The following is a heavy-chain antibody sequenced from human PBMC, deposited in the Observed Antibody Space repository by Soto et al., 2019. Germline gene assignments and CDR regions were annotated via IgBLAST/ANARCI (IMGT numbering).Heavy chain of an antibody. CDR3: ARKQGGYFYGIGC. V-gene: IGHV4-31*03. J-gene: IGHJ4*02. CDR2: IYDSGST. D-gene: IGHD3-10*01. Sequence: PSETLSLTCTVSGGSITSGGYYWSWIRQYPGKGLEWLGYIYDSGSTFYNPSLKSRITLSVDTSKNQFSLKLSSVTVADTAVYFCARKQGGYFYGIGCWGQGTLVTVSS. CDR1: GGSITSGGYY.